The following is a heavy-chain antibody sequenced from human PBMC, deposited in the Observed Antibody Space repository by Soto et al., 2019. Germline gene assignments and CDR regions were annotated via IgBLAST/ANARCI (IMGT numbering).Heavy chain of an antibody. CDR1: GGSIRSGGYY. J-gene: IGHJ4*02. CDR2: IYYIGIN. CDR3: ASSIDY. Sequence: QVQLKESGTGLVKPSQTLSLTCTVSGGSIRSGGYYWSWNRQHPGKGLEWIGYIYYIGINYYNPSLLSRVTISVDTSKNQFSLMLSYVTAADTAVYYCASSIDYWRQGPLVAVAA. V-gene: IGHV4-31*03.